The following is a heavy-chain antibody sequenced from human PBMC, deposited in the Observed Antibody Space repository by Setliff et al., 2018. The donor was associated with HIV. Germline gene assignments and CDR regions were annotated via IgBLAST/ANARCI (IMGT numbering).Heavy chain of an antibody. D-gene: IGHD3-10*01. V-gene: IGHV1-46*01. CDR3: TRNLYYYASGIHFGVY. CDR2: INPKNRST. CDR1: GYTFTTYH. J-gene: IGHJ4*02. Sequence: ASVKVSCKASGYTFTTYHMHWLRQAPGQGLEWMGIINPKNRSTTYAQRFQDRVTMTSDTSTDTFYMELSSLKSEDTAVYYCTRNLYYYASGIHFGVYWGQGTPVTVSS.